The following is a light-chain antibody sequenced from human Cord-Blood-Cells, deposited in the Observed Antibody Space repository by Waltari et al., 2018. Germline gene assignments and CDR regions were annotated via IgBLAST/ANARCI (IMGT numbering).Light chain of an antibody. J-gene: IGLJ1*01. CDR1: SSDVGGYNY. CDR3: SSYTSSSTYV. CDR2: DVS. V-gene: IGLV2-14*01. Sequence: QSALTQPASVSGSPGQSITTSCTGTSSDVGGYNYVSWYQQHPGKAPKLMIYDVSKRPSGVSNRFSGSKSGNTASLTISGLQAEDEADYYCSSYTSSSTYVFGTGNKVTVL.